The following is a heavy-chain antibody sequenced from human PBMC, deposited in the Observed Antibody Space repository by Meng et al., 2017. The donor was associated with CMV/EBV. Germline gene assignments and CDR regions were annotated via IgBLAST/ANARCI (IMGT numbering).Heavy chain of an antibody. D-gene: IGHD3-10*01. CDR1: GFSLSTSGMR. CDR2: IDCDDDN. J-gene: IGHJ5*02. CDR3: AKEVVRGENWFDP. V-gene: IGHV2-70D*14. Sequence: SGPTLVKPTQTLTLTCTFSGFSLSTSGMRVRWIRQPPGKALEWLARIDCDDDNFYSTSLKTRLTISNDTSKNQVVLTMTNMDPVDTATYYCAKEVVRGENWFDPWGQGTLVTVSS.